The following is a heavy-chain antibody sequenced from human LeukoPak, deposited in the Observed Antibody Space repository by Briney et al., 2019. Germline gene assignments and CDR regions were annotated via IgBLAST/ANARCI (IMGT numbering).Heavy chain of an antibody. CDR3: ARDQDSSGYSEPDIDY. Sequence: KTGGSLRLSCAASGFTFSGYYMGWIRQAPGKGLEWVSYISSSGSTIYYADSVKGRFTISRDNAKNSLYLQMNSLRAEDTAVYYCARDQDSSGYSEPDIDYWGQGTLVTVSS. CDR1: GFTFSGYY. V-gene: IGHV3-11*01. D-gene: IGHD3-22*01. J-gene: IGHJ4*02. CDR2: ISSSGSTI.